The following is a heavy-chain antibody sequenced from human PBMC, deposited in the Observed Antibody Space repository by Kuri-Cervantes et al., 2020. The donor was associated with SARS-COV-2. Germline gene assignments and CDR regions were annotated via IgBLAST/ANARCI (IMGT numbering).Heavy chain of an antibody. D-gene: IGHD3-22*01. J-gene: IGHJ5*02. CDR1: GFSISGSS. V-gene: IGHV3-73*01. Sequence: GESLKISCAASGFSISGSSMHWVRQASGKGLEWIGRIRSSKYNYATMYGPSVTGRFTISRDDSKSMAYLQMSSLRIEDSAVYYCMRHPYYSDASTSVSWGQGTQVTVSS. CDR3: MRHPYYSDASTSVS. CDR2: IRSSKYNYAT.